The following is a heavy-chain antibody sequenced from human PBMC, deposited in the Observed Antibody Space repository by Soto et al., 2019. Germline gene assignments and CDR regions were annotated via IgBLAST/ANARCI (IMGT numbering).Heavy chain of an antibody. D-gene: IGHD6-13*01. CDR2: IYYSGST. Sequence: SETLSLTCTVSGGSISSGGYYWSWIRQHTGKGLEWIGYIYYSGSTYYNPSLKSRVTISVDTSKNQFSLKLSSVTAADTAVYYCAREGPAGYSSSWYTSSGMDVWGQGTTVTVSS. CDR3: AREGPAGYSSSWYTSSGMDV. CDR1: GGSISSGGYY. V-gene: IGHV4-31*03. J-gene: IGHJ6*02.